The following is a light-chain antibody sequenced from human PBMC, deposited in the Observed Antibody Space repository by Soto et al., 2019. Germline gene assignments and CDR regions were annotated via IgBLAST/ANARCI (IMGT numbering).Light chain of an antibody. CDR2: GNS. V-gene: IGLV1-40*01. CDR1: SSNIGAGYD. Sequence: QSALTQPPSVSGAPGQRVTISCTGSSSNIGAGYDVHWYQQLPGTAPKLLIYGNSNRPSGVPDRFPGSKSGTSASLAITGLQAEDEADYYCQSYDSRLSGYVFGTGTKAT. J-gene: IGLJ1*01. CDR3: QSYDSRLSGYV.